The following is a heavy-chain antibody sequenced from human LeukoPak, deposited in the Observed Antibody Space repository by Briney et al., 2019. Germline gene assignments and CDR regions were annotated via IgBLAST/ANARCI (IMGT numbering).Heavy chain of an antibody. CDR1: GFTFSSYS. CDR2: ISSSSSYI. V-gene: IGHV3-21*01. CDR3: ASSGWYNWFDP. D-gene: IGHD6-19*01. J-gene: IGHJ5*02. Sequence: GGSLRLSCAASGFTFSSYSMNWVRQAPGKWLEWVSSISSSSSYIYYADSVKGRFTISRDDAKNSLYLQMNSLRAEDTAVYYCASSGWYNWFDPWGQGTLVTVSS.